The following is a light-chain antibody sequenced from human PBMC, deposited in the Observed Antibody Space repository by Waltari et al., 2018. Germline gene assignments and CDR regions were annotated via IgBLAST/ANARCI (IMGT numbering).Light chain of an antibody. CDR3: QQYNTYSGT. Sequence: DIQMTQSPSTLSASVGDIVPITCRASQSISSWLAWYQQKPGKAPKLLIDKASSLERGVPSRFSGSGSGTEFTLTISSLQPDDFATYYCQQYNTYSGTFGQGTKVEIK. J-gene: IGKJ1*01. V-gene: IGKV1-5*03. CDR2: KAS. CDR1: QSISSW.